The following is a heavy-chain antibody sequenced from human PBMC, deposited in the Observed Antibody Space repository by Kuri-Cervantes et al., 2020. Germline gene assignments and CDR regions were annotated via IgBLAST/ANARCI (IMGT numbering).Heavy chain of an antibody. CDR2: ISSSSSYI. V-gene: IGHV3-21*04. D-gene: IGHD3-3*01. CDR1: GFTFSSYS. J-gene: IGHJ4*02. Sequence: GGSLRLSCAASGFTFSSYSMNWVRQAPGKGLEWVSSISSSSSYIYYADSVKGRFTISRDNAKNSLYLQMNSLRAEDTAVYYCARDRDDFWSGYSPSFDYWGQGTLVTVSS. CDR3: ARDRDDFWSGYSPSFDY.